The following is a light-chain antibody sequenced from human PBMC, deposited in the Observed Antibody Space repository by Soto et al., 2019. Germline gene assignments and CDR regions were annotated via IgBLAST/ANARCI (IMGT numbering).Light chain of an antibody. CDR1: QGISSY. CDR3: LQLYNFSWT. J-gene: IGKJ1*01. Sequence: IQMTHSPSFLSSYVGDIVTITFRASQGISSYLAWYQQKPGKAPKLLIFAASNLQSGVPSRFSGSGSGTDFTLTISRLQPEDFATYYCLQLYNFSWTFGQGTKVDI. CDR2: AAS. V-gene: IGKV1-6*01.